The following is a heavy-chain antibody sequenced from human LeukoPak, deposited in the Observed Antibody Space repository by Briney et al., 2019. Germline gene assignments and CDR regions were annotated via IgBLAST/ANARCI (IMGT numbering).Heavy chain of an antibody. CDR1: GFTFSSYA. CDR3: ARMDYDFWSGYYSRYYYYGMDV. CDR2: ISSNGGST. J-gene: IGHJ6*02. V-gene: IGHV3-64*01. Sequence: GGSLRLSCAASGFTFSSYAMHWVRQAPGKGLEYVSAISSNGGSTYYANSVKGRFTISRDNSKNTLYLQMGSLRAEDMAVYYCARMDYDFWSGYYSRYYYYGMDVWGQGTTVNVSS. D-gene: IGHD3-3*01.